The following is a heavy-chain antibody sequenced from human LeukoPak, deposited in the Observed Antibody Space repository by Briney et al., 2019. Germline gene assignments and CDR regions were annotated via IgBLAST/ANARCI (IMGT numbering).Heavy chain of an antibody. CDR1: GFTVSSNY. V-gene: IGHV3-66*01. CDR3: ARAYDFWTSYYGMDV. CDR2: IYSGGST. D-gene: IGHD3-3*01. Sequence: PGGSLRLSCAASGFTVSSNYMSWVRQAPGKGLEWVSVIYSGGSTYYADSVKGRFTISRDNSKNTLYLQMNSLRAEDTAVYYCARAYDFWTSYYGMDVWGQGTTVTVSS. J-gene: IGHJ6*02.